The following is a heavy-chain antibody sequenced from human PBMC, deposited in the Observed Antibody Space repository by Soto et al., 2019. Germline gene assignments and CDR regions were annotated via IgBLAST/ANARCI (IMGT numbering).Heavy chain of an antibody. CDR2: FRTSGDGGTT. Sequence: GGSLRLSCAASGFTFSSYSMSWVRQAPGKGLEWVSGFRTSGDGGTTYYADSVKGRFTISRGNSKNMLFLQMNSLRAEDTAIYYCAKKVNSGPGSQYFDYWGQGTLVTVSS. D-gene: IGHD3-10*01. V-gene: IGHV3-23*01. J-gene: IGHJ4*02. CDR1: GFTFSSYS. CDR3: AKKVNSGPGSQYFDY.